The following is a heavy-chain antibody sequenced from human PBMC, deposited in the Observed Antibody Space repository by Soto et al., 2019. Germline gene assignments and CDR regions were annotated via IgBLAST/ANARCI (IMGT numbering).Heavy chain of an antibody. J-gene: IGHJ5*02. CDR3: ARVYDFVWGSYRPFDP. V-gene: IGHV4-61*01. CDR2: IDYSGST. D-gene: IGHD3-16*02. CDR1: GGSVSSGSYY. Sequence: SETLSLTCTVSGGSVSSGSYYWNWVRQPPGKGLEWIGYIDYSGSTNYNPSLKSRVTISIDTSRNQFSLKLNSVTAADTAVYYCARVYDFVWGSYRPFDPWGQGTLVTVSS.